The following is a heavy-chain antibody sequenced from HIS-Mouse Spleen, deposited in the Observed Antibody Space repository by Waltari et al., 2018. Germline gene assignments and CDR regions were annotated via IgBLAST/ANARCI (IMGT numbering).Heavy chain of an antibody. J-gene: IGHJ3*02. V-gene: IGHV1-2*02. D-gene: IGHD7-27*01. CDR3: ARAGEVGAFDI. Sequence: QVQLVQSGAEVKKPGASVKVSCKASGYTFTGYYMHWVRQAPGQGLEWMGWINHNSGGTNYAQKFQGRVTMTRDTSISTAYMELRRLRSDDTAVYYCARAGEVGAFDIWGQGTMVTVSS. CDR2: INHNSGGT. CDR1: GYTFTGYY.